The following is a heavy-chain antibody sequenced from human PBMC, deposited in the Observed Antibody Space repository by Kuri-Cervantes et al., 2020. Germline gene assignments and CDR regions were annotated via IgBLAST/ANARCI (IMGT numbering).Heavy chain of an antibody. V-gene: IGHV3-48*01. Sequence: GGSLRLSCAASEFSFNLFAMGWVRQAPGKGLEWVSYISSSGNTIYYADSVKGRFTISRDNAKNSLYLQMNSLRAEDTAVYYCARDHYSASWYDIGAFDIWGQGTMVTVSS. CDR2: ISSSGNTI. D-gene: IGHD6-19*01. J-gene: IGHJ3*02. CDR3: ARDHYSASWYDIGAFDI. CDR1: EFSFNLFA.